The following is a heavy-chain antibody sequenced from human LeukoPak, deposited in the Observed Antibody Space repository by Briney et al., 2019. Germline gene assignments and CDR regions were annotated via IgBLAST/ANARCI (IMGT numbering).Heavy chain of an antibody. CDR1: GGSISSGSYF. CDR3: ARLGADFWSGYYFDY. J-gene: IGHJ4*02. D-gene: IGHD3-3*01. CDR2: IYTIGST. V-gene: IGHV4-61*02. Sequence: SETLSLTCTVSGGSISSGSYFWSWIRQSAGKGLEWIGRIYTIGSTNYNPSLKSRVTISLDTSKNQFSLKLSSVTAADTAVYYCARLGADFWSGYYFDYWGQGTLVTVSS.